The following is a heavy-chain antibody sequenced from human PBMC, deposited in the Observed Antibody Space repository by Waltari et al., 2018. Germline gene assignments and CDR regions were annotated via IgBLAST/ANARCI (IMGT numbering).Heavy chain of an antibody. V-gene: IGHV1-69*15. CDR2: IIPIFGTA. Sequence: QVQLVQSGAEVKKPGSSVKVSCKASGGTFSSYAITWVRQVPGQGLAWMGRIIPIFGTANYAQKFQGRVTITADESTSTAYMELSSLRSEDTAVYYCARGPWMRDSDAFDIWGQGTMVTVSS. CDR1: GGTFSSYA. D-gene: IGHD5-12*01. CDR3: ARGPWMRDSDAFDI. J-gene: IGHJ3*02.